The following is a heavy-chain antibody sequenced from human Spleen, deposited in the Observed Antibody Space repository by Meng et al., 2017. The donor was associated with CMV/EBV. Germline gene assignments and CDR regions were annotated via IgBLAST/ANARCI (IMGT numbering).Heavy chain of an antibody. D-gene: IGHD4-17*01. V-gene: IGHV3-53*01. CDR1: GFTFSSYA. CDR3: ASTYGDRYYFDY. Sequence: GGSLRLSCATSGFTFSSYAMTWVRQAPGKGLEWVSVIYSGGSTYYADSVKGRFTISRDNSKNTLYLQMNSLRAEDTAVYYCASTYGDRYYFDYWGQGTLVTVSS. CDR2: IYSGGST. J-gene: IGHJ4*02.